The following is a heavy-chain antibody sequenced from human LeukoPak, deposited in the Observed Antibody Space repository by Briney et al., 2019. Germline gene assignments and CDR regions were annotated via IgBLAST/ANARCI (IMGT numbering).Heavy chain of an antibody. CDR2: MNPNSGNT. D-gene: IGHD2-15*01. CDR1: GYTFTSYD. V-gene: IGHV1-8*01. CDR3: ARCLLRTRGDFDY. Sequence: ASVKVSCKASGYTFTSYDINWVRQATGQGLEWMGWMNPNSGNTGYAQNFQGRVTMTRNTSISTAYMELSSLISEDTAVYYCARCLLRTRGDFDYWLQGTLVSVPS. J-gene: IGHJ4*02.